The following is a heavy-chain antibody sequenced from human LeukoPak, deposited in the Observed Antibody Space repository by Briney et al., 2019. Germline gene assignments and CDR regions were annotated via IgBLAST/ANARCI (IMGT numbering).Heavy chain of an antibody. D-gene: IGHD3-16*02. CDR1: GFTFSSYS. J-gene: IGHJ4*02. CDR2: ISSSSSYI. V-gene: IGHV3-21*01. CDR3: ARAYDYVWGSYRYPDY. Sequence: GGSLRLSCAASGFTFSSYSMNWVRQGPGKGLEWVSSISSSSSYIYYADSVKGRLTISRDNAKNSLYLQMNSLRAEDTAVYYCARAYDYVWGSYRYPDYWGQGTLVTVSS.